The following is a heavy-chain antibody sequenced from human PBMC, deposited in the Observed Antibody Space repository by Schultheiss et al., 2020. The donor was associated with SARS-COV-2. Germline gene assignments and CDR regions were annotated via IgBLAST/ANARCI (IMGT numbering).Heavy chain of an antibody. J-gene: IGHJ6*02. D-gene: IGHD6-19*01. CDR3: ARVSVAGFEATLYYYYGMDV. V-gene: IGHV3-33*08. CDR2: IWYDGTYK. Sequence: GGSLRLSCAASGFTFSAYSMNWVRQAPGKGLEWVAVIWYDGTYKYYADSVKGRFTISRDNSKNTLYLQMNSLRAEDTAVYYCARVSVAGFEATLYYYYGMDVWGQGTTVTVSS. CDR1: GFTFSAYS.